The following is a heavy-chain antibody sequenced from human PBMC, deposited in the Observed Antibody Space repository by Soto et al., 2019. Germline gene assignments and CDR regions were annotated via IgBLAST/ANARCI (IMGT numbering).Heavy chain of an antibody. J-gene: IGHJ6*02. CDR2: IIPVFGTT. D-gene: IGHD2-2*01. CDR3: ASADVVVTPAAMPEYFYYGLDV. Sequence: SVKVSCKSSGGSSSTYSITWVRQAPGQGLEWMGGIIPVFGTTNYAQKFQGRLTITADESTSTAYMQLSSLRSEDTAVYYCASADVVVTPAAMPEYFYYGLDVWGQGTTVTVSS. V-gene: IGHV1-69*13. CDR1: GGSSSTYS.